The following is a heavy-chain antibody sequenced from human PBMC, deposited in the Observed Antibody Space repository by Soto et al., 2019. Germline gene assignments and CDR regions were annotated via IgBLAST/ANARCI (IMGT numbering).Heavy chain of an antibody. J-gene: IGHJ6*02. V-gene: IGHV1-58*01. CDR3: AADLHSSSWYRYYYYYGMDV. CDR2: IVVGSGNT. CDR1: GFTFTSSA. D-gene: IGHD6-13*01. Sequence: AASVKVSCKASGFTFTSSAVQWVRQARGQRLEWIGWIVVGSGNTNYAQKFQERVTITRDMSTSTAYMELSSLRSEDTAVYYCAADLHSSSWYRYYYYYGMDVWGQGTTVTVSS.